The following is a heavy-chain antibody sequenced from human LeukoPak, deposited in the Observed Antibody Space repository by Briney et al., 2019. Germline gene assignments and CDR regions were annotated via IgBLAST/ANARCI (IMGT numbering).Heavy chain of an antibody. Sequence: GGSLRLSCAASGFTFSSYAMHWVRQAPGKGLEYVSAISSNGGSTYYANSVKGRFTISRDNSKNTLCLQMGSLRAEDMAVYYCARGWELLGIDYWGQGTLVTVSS. CDR1: GFTFSSYA. CDR2: ISSNGGST. J-gene: IGHJ4*02. V-gene: IGHV3-64*01. D-gene: IGHD1-26*01. CDR3: ARGWELLGIDY.